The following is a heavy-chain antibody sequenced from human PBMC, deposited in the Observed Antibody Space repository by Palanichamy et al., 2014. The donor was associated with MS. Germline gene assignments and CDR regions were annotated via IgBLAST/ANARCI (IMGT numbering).Heavy chain of an antibody. CDR2: MNPNSGNT. Sequence: VQLVQSGAEVKKPGASVKVSCKASGYTFTSYDINWVRQATGQGLEWMGWMNPNSGNTGYAQKFQGRVTMTRNTSISTAYMELSSLRSEDTAVDYCARRRSGYYTTHIDYWGQGTLVTVSS. CDR1: GYTFTSYD. V-gene: IGHV1-8*01. CDR3: ARRRSGYYTTHIDY. D-gene: IGHD3-3*01. J-gene: IGHJ4*02.